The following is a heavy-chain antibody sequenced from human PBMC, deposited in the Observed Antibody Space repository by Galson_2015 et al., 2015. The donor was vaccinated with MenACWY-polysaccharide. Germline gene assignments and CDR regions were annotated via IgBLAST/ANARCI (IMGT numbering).Heavy chain of an antibody. V-gene: IGHV3-21*01. D-gene: IGHD2-15*01. CDR1: GFTFSSYS. CDR3: TKAGAKYCRGSSCYFNWFDP. CDR2: ITSTSSYI. J-gene: IGHJ5*02. Sequence: SLRLSCAASGFTFSSYSMNWVRQPPGKGLEWVSSITSTSSYIYYADSVKGRFTISRDNAKNSLYLEMNSLRAEDTAVYYCTKAGAKYCRGSSCYFNWFDPWGQGTLVTVSS.